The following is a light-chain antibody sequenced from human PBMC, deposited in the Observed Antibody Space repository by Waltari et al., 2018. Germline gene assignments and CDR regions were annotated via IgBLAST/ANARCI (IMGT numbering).Light chain of an antibody. CDR3: QQSFSAPPMYT. CDR1: QSISNY. V-gene: IGKV1-39*01. Sequence: IQMTQSPSSLSASVVDSVIITCRASQSISNYLNLYQQKPGKAPNLLIYAASTLQSGVPSRFSGSGSGTDFTLTISSLQPEDFATYYCQQSFSAPPMYTFGQGTKLEMK. CDR2: AAS. J-gene: IGKJ2*01.